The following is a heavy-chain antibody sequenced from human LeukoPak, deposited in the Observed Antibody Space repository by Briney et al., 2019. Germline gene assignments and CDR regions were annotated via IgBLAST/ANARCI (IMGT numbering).Heavy chain of an antibody. CDR3: ARDYFSVVRVEPGSYLGD. V-gene: IGHV1-3*01. Sequence: ASVKVSCKASGYTFTSYAMHWVRQAPGQRLEWMGWINAGNGNTKYSQKFQGRVTITRDTSVSTAYMELSNLRSEDTAVYYCARDYFSVVRVEPGSYLGDWGQGTLVTVSS. CDR2: INAGNGNT. CDR1: GYTFTSYA. J-gene: IGHJ4*02. D-gene: IGHD3-10*01.